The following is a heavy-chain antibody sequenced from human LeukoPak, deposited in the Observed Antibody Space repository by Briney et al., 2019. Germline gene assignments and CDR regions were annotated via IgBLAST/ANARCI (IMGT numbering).Heavy chain of an antibody. J-gene: IGHJ5*02. CDR3: ATTPKMYSSGWPNWFDP. CDR2: IYTSGST. D-gene: IGHD6-19*01. V-gene: IGHV4-61*02. CDR1: GGSISSGSYY. Sequence: SSQTLSLTCTVSGGSISSGSYYWSWIRQPAGKGLEWIGRIYTSGSTNYNPSLKSRVTISLDTSKNQFSLKLSSVAAADTAVYYCATTPKMYSSGWPNWFDPWGQGTLVTVSS.